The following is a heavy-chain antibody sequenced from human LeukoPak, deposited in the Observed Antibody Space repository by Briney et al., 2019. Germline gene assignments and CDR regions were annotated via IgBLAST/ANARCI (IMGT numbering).Heavy chain of an antibody. J-gene: IGHJ3*01. D-gene: IGHD3-10*01. CDR2: IGSSVSSGGGIT. V-gene: IGHV3-23*01. CDR3: AKYQGWIRGVMNAFDV. Sequence: GGSLRLSCAASGFTFGSYAMAWFRQAPGKGLEFVSSIGSSVSSGGGITYYADSVKGRLTISRDNSKNTVYLQMNSLRAEDTAVYYCAKYQGWIRGVMNAFDVWGQGTMVIVSA. CDR1: GFTFGSYA.